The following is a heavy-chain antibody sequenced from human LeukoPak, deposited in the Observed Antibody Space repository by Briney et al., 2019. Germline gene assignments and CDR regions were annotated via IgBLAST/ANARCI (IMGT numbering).Heavy chain of an antibody. J-gene: IGHJ5*02. Sequence: GGSLRLSCAASGFTFSSHAMVWVRQAPGKGLEWVSFISHDGSESFHTESVKGRFTISRDNFKNTVDLQVSGLKEEDTAVYYCARANSDGYSGSQKRGSWFDPWGQGTLVTVSS. V-gene: IGHV3-30-3*01. CDR1: GFTFSSHA. CDR3: ARANSDGYSGSQKRGSWFDP. CDR2: ISHDGSES. D-gene: IGHD1-26*01.